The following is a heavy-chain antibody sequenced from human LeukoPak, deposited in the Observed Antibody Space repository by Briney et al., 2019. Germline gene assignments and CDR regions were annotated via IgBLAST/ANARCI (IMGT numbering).Heavy chain of an antibody. CDR2: IYYSGST. V-gene: IGHV4-39*07. CDR3: ARADSSSWSTRDYYYMDV. CDR1: GGSISSSSYY. Sequence: SETLSLTCTVSGGSISSSSYYWGWIRQPPGKGLEWIGSIYYSGSTNYNPSLKSRVTISVDTSKNQFSLKLSSVTAADTAVYYCARADSSSWSTRDYYYMDVWGKGTTVTVSS. D-gene: IGHD6-13*01. J-gene: IGHJ6*03.